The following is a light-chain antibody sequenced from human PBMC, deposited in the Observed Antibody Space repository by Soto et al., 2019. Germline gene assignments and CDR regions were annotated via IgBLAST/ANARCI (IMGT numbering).Light chain of an antibody. J-gene: IGKJ1*01. Sequence: EIVLTQSPGTLSLSPGERATLSCTARQSVNSNFLAWYQQKPGQAPRLLIYGASNRATGIPDRFSGSGSGTDFTLTISRLEPEDFAVYYCQQYGSSGTFGQGTKVDIK. CDR1: QSVNSNF. CDR2: GAS. V-gene: IGKV3-20*01. CDR3: QQYGSSGT.